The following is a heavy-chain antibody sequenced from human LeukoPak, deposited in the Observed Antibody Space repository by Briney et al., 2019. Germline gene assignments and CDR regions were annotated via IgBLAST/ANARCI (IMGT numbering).Heavy chain of an antibody. J-gene: IGHJ4*02. CDR1: GFTFSSYA. V-gene: IGHV3-30*04. CDR3: VRDPSGSFDY. D-gene: IGHD6-19*01. CDR2: VSYDGTTK. Sequence: GGSLRLSCVASGFTFSSYALHWVRQASDKGLEWVAYVSYDGTTKYYADSVKGRFTISRDDSRNTVYLQMNGLRVDDTAVYYCVRDPSGSFDYWGQGTLVSVSS.